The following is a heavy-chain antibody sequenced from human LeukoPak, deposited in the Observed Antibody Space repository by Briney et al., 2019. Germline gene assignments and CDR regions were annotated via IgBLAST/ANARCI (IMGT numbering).Heavy chain of an antibody. D-gene: IGHD3-16*01. CDR1: GYTFTGYY. V-gene: IGHV1-2*02. J-gene: IGHJ3*02. CDR3: ARLRLPHDAFDI. CDR2: INPNSGGT. Sequence: ASVKVSCKASGYTFTGYYMHWVRQAPGQGLEWMGWINPNSGGTNYAQTFKGRFTMTRDTSISTAYMELSRLRSDDTSVYYCARLRLPHDAFDIWGQRTMVTVSS.